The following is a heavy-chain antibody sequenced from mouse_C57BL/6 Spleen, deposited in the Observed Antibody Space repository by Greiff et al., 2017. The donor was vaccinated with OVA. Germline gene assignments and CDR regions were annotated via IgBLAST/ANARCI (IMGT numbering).Heavy chain of an antibody. V-gene: IGHV1-82*01. CDR3: ARLASYDYDAWFAY. Sequence: QVQLQQSGPELVKPGASVKISCKASGYAFSSSWMNWVKQRPGKGLEWIGRIYPGDGDTNYNGKFKGKATLTADKSSSTAYMQLSSLTSEDSAVYFCARLASYDYDAWFAYWGQGTLVTVSA. CDR1: GYAFSSSW. J-gene: IGHJ3*01. D-gene: IGHD2-4*01. CDR2: IYPGDGDT.